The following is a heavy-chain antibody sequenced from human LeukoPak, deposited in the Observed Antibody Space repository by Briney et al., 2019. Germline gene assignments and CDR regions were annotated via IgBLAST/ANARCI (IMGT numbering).Heavy chain of an antibody. J-gene: IGHJ4*02. V-gene: IGHV3-23*01. CDR3: TKAWAAAGIFDS. Sequence: GGSLRLSCAASGFTFNSYAMSWVRQAPGKGLAWVSTITRSGGGTFYADSVKGRFTISRDISENTLYLQMNSLRVEDTAVYYCTKAWAAAGIFDSWGLGTLVTVSS. CDR2: ITRSGGGT. D-gene: IGHD6-13*01. CDR1: GFTFNSYA.